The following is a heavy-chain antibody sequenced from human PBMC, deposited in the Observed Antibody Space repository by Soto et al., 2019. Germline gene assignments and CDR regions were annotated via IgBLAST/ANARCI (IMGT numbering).Heavy chain of an antibody. CDR2: LYFNGDR. J-gene: IGHJ6*02. V-gene: IGHV2-5*01. Sequence: ESAPTPVNPTLTLMQTCTFSGSSLSSSAVGVGWIRQPPGKSLEWLAVLYFNGDRRRSPSLENRLTITKDTSKNQVILTMTNMDPVDTATYYCIYRRAAYHYHGLDVWGQGT. CDR3: IYRRAAYHYHGLDV. CDR1: GSSLSSSAVG. D-gene: IGHD6-25*01.